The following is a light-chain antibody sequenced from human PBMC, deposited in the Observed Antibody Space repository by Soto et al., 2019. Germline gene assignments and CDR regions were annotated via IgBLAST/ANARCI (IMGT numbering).Light chain of an antibody. CDR2: DAS. CDR3: QQYNTYWT. J-gene: IGKJ1*01. V-gene: IGKV1-5*01. CDR1: QSLNTR. Sequence: DIQLTQSPSTLSASVGDRVTLTCRASQSLNTRLAWYQQRPGKAPKLLIYDASTLESGVPSRFSGSGSGTEFSLTISSLQSDDFATYYCQQYNTYWTFGQGTKVDI.